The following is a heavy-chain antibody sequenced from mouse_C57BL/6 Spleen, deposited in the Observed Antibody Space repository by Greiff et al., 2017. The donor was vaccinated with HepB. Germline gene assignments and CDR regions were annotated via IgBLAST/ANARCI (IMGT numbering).Heavy chain of an antibody. D-gene: IGHD1-1*01. CDR2: IRNKANGYTT. Sequence: EVMLVESGGGLVQPGGSLSLSCAASGFTFTDYYMSWVRQPPGKALEWLGFIRNKANGYTTEYSASVKGRFTISRDNSQSILYLQMNALRAEDSATYYCARYDGSSSSFAYWGQGTLVTVSA. V-gene: IGHV7-3*01. CDR3: ARYDGSSSSFAY. J-gene: IGHJ3*01. CDR1: GFTFTDYY.